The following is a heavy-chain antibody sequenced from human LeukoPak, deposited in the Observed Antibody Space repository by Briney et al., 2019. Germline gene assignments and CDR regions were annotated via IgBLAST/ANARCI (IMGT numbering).Heavy chain of an antibody. D-gene: IGHD3-10*01. Sequence: ASVKVSCKASGYTFTSYGISWVRQAPGQGLEWMGWISAYNGNTNYARKLQGRVTMTTDTSTSTAYMELRSLRSDDTAVYYCARVPVWFGYYYYYMDVWGKGTTVTVSS. V-gene: IGHV1-18*01. CDR1: GYTFTSYG. J-gene: IGHJ6*03. CDR3: ARVPVWFGYYYYYMDV. CDR2: ISAYNGNT.